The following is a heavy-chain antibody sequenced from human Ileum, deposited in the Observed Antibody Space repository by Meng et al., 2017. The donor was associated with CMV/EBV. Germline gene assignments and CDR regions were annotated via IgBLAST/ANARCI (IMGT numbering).Heavy chain of an antibody. D-gene: IGHD1-26*01. Sequence: CVASDCTLSGAWVNWVRQAPGRGLEWVGRVKSASAGGAADAAAPVRGRFTVSRDDSRKTVHLQMDNLKIEDTAVYYCTTGWDQYFDFWGQGALVTVSS. V-gene: IGHV3-15*07. J-gene: IGHJ4*02. CDR2: VKSASAGGAA. CDR1: DCTLSGAW. CDR3: TTGWDQYFDF.